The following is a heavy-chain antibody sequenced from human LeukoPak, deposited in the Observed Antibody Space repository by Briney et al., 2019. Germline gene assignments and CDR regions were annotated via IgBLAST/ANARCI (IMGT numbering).Heavy chain of an antibody. CDR1: GYTFTGYY. V-gene: IGHV1-2*02. CDR3: ARAHLGDIVVVPAKAWFDP. CDR2: INPNSGGT. Sequence: GASVKVSCKASGYTFTGYYMHWVRQAPGQGLEWMGWINPNSGGTNYAQKFQGRVTMTRDTSISTAYMELSRLRSDDTAVYYCARAHLGDIVVVPAKAWFDPWGQGTLVTVSS. D-gene: IGHD2-2*01. J-gene: IGHJ5*02.